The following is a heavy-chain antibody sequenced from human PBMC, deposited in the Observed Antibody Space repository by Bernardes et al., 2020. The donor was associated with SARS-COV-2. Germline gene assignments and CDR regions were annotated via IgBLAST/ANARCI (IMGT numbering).Heavy chain of an antibody. Sequence: GGSLRLSCAASGFTFTSYAFSWVRQAPGKGLEWVSLISGSGSNTYYADSVKGRFTISRDNSRDTLYLQMNSLRPDDTAIYYCAKDIRRSSSWYRSYYYGLDVWGQGTTVTVSS. CDR2: ISGSGSNT. J-gene: IGHJ6*02. CDR3: AKDIRRSSSWYRSYYYGLDV. D-gene: IGHD6-13*01. V-gene: IGHV3-23*01. CDR1: GFTFTSYA.